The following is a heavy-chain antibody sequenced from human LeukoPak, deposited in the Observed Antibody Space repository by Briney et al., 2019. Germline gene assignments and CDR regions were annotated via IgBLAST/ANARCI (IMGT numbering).Heavy chain of an antibody. CDR1: GYTLTDYY. V-gene: IGHV1-2*02. Sequence: ASVKVSCKASGYTLTDYYIHWVRQAPGQGLEWMGLIIPNSGGTNYEQKFQGRVTMTRDMSISTAYMELSSLRSDDTAVYYCSTEDKYCTTPNCGAYWGQGTLVTVSS. CDR2: IIPNSGGT. CDR3: STEDKYCTTPNCGAY. J-gene: IGHJ4*02. D-gene: IGHD2-8*01.